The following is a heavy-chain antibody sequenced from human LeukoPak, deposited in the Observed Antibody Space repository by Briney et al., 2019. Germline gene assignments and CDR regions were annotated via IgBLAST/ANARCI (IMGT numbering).Heavy chain of an antibody. V-gene: IGHV1-46*01. CDR3: ARGDSSGIRSF. J-gene: IGHJ4*02. Sequence: GASVKVSCKASGYTFTGYYMHWVRQAPGQGLEWMGIINPSGGSTSYAQKFQGRVTMTRETSTSTVYMELSSLRTEDTAVYYCARGDSSGIRSFWGQGTLVAVSS. CDR2: INPSGGST. D-gene: IGHD3-22*01. CDR1: GYTFTGYY.